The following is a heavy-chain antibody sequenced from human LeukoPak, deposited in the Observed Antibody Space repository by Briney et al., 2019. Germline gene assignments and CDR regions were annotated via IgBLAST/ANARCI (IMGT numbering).Heavy chain of an antibody. D-gene: IGHD3-10*01. J-gene: IGHJ5*02. V-gene: IGHV1-2*02. CDR2: INPNSGGT. CDR3: ARDTPGGMLRGVPSWFDP. Sequence: GASVKVSCKASGYTFTGYYIHWVRQAPGQGLEWMGWINPNSGGTNYPQKFQGRVTMTRDTSISTAYMELTSLRSDDTAFYYCARDTPGGMLRGVPSWFDPWGQGTLVTVSS. CDR1: GYTFTGYY.